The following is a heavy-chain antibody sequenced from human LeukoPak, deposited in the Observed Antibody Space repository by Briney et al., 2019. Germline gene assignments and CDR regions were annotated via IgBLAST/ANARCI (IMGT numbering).Heavy chain of an antibody. CDR1: GGSISSGGYS. D-gene: IGHD2-2*01. Sequence: SQTLSLTCAVSGGSISSGGYSWSWIRQPPGKGLEWIGYIYYSGSTNYNPSLKSRVTMSVDTSKNQFSLKLSSVTAADTAVYYCARQYCSSTSCYAFDIWGQGTMVTVSS. V-gene: IGHV4-30-4*07. CDR2: IYYSGST. CDR3: ARQYCSSTSCYAFDI. J-gene: IGHJ3*02.